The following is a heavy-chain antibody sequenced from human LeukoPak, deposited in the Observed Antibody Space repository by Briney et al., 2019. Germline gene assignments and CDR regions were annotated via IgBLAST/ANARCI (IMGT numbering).Heavy chain of an antibody. V-gene: IGHV4-39*01. J-gene: IGHJ5*02. CDR3: ARSLGANTWVGNWFDP. Sequence: PSKTLSLTCSVSGGSISSPNHDWAWIRQPPGQGLEWIGSIYYSGTTYYNLSLKSRVTLSVDTSQNQFSLKLSSVTAAGTAIYFCARSLGANTWVGNWFDPWGQGTLVTVSP. CDR1: GGSISSPNHD. D-gene: IGHD3-10*01. CDR2: IYYSGTT.